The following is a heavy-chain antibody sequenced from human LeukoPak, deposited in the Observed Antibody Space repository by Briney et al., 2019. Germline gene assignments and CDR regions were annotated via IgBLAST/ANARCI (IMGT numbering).Heavy chain of an antibody. Sequence: GGSLRLSCAASGFTFSSYAMHWVRQAPGKGLEYVSAISSNGGSTYYADSVKGRFTISRDNSKNTLYLQMNSLRAEDTAVYYCAKVGSMVTALKPAYYFDYWGQGTLVTVSS. D-gene: IGHD2-21*02. CDR1: GFTFSSYA. CDR3: AKVGSMVTALKPAYYFDY. J-gene: IGHJ4*02. CDR2: ISSNGGST. V-gene: IGHV3-64*04.